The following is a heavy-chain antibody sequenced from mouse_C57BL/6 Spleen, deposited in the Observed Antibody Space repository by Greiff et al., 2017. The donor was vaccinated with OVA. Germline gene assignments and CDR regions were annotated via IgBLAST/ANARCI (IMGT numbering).Heavy chain of an antibody. J-gene: IGHJ2*01. Sequence: EVQGVESGEGLVKPGGSLKLSCAASGFTFSSYAMSWVRQTPEKRLEWVAYISRGGDYIYYADTVTGRFTISKDNARNTLYLQMNSLKSEDTAMYYYTRDPGYYDDWGQGTTLTVSS. CDR1: GFTFSSYA. D-gene: IGHD1-1*01. CDR3: TRDPGYYDD. V-gene: IGHV5-9-1*02. CDR2: ISRGGDYI.